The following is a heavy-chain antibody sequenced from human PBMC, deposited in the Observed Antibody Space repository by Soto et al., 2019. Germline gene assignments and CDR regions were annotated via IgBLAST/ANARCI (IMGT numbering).Heavy chain of an antibody. V-gene: IGHV6-1*01. CDR2: TYYRSKWYN. J-gene: IGHJ4*02. Sequence: SQTLSLTCAISGDSVSSNSAAWNWIRQSPSRGLEWLGSTYYRSKWYNDYAVSVKSRITINPDTSKNQFSLQLNSVTPEDTAVYYCARSSVKFAAATYYFDYWGQGTLVTVSS. CDR1: GDSVSSNSAA. D-gene: IGHD6-13*01. CDR3: ARSSVKFAAATYYFDY.